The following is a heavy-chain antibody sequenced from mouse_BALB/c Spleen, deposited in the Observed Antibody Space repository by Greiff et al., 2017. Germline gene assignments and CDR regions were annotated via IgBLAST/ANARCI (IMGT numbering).Heavy chain of an antibody. CDR1: GYTFTSYY. CDR3: ARGLRGSYFDY. D-gene: IGHD2-4*01. Sequence: VQLQQSGAELVKPGASVKLSCKASGYTFTSYYMYWVKQRPEQGLEWIGRIDPANGNTKYDPKFQGKATITADTSSNTAYLQLSSLTSEDTAVYYCARGLRGSYFDYWGQGTTLTVSS. V-gene: IGHV14-3*02. CDR2: IDPANGNT. J-gene: IGHJ2*01.